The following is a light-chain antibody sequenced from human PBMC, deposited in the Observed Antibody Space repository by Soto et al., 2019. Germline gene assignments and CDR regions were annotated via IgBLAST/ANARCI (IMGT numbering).Light chain of an antibody. J-gene: IGLJ3*02. CDR3: QSHDSSLNSWV. V-gene: IGLV1-40*01. Sequence: QSVLTQPPSMSGAPGQRVTISCTGSSSNIGAGYDVHWYQHLPGTAPKLLIYGNTNRPSGVPDRFSGSKSGSSASLAITGLQAEAEGDYYCQSHDSSLNSWVFGGGTKLTVL. CDR1: SSNIGAGYD. CDR2: GNT.